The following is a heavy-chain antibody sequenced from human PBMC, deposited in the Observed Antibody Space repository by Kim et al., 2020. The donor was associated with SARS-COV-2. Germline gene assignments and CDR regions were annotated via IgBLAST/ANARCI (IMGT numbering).Heavy chain of an antibody. V-gene: IGHV4-59*03. J-gene: IGHJ4*02. CDR3: VSKRADSSGFIDS. CDR1: SASFSETY. Sequence: SETLSLTCSVASASFSETYWSWIRQPPGRGLEWIGYIHHTGTTNYNPSLKSRVAISVDSSKNQFSLNLNAMTTADTAVYYCVSKRADSSGFIDSWGQGTLVTVSS. CDR2: IHHTGTT. D-gene: IGHD3-22*01.